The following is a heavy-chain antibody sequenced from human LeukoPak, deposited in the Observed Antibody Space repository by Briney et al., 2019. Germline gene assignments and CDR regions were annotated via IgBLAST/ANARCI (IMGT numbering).Heavy chain of an antibody. CDR1: GGSIRNYY. CDR2: IFHLGST. V-gene: IGHV4-59*12. CDR3: ARVGDSDTFDY. Sequence: SETLSLTCTVSGGSIRNYYWSWIRQSPGKGLEWIGYIFHLGSTNYNPSLKSRVTMSVDTSKNQFSLKLSSVTAADTAVYYCARVGDSDTFDYWGQGTLVTVSS. D-gene: IGHD4-17*01. J-gene: IGHJ4*02.